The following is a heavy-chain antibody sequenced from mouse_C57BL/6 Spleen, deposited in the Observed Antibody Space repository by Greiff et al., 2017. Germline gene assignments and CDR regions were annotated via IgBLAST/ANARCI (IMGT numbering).Heavy chain of an antibody. CDR2: INPSSGYT. CDR1: GYTFTSYT. J-gene: IGHJ4*01. D-gene: IGHD2-3*01. V-gene: IGHV1-4*01. Sequence: QVHVKQSGAELARPGASVKMSCKASGYTFTSYTMHWVKQRPGQGLEWIGYINPSSGYTKYNQKFKDKATLTADKSSSTAYMQLSSLTSEDSAVYYCARAGLLDYYAMDYWGQGTSVTVSS. CDR3: ARAGLLDYYAMDY.